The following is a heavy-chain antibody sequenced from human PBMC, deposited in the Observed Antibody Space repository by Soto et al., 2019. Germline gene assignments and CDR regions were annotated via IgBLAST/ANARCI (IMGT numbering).Heavy chain of an antibody. D-gene: IGHD3-10*01. CDR1: GGSFSRSV. J-gene: IGHJ3*02. CDR3: ARDSVRVRREGGAFDI. V-gene: IGHV1-69*01. Sequence: QLVQSGAEVKKPGSTVKVSCKASGGSFSRSVISWVRQIPGQGPEWMGVIIVAFGTANYAQKFRGRVTITAPECASTSYMELSSLKSEDTALYYGARDSVRVRREGGAFDIWGQGTMVSVSS. CDR2: IIVAFGTA.